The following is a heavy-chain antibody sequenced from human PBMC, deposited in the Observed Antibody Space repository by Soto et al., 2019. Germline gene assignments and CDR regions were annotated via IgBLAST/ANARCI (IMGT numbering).Heavy chain of an antibody. V-gene: IGHV3-43*01. J-gene: IGHJ4*02. CDR2: ISWDGGST. Sequence: PGGSLRLSCAASGFTFDDYTMHWVRQAPGKGLEWVSLISWDGGSTYYADSVKGRFTISRDNSKNSLYLQMNSLRAEDTAVYYCAKDAGSSWYYFDYWGQGTLVTVSS. CDR3: AKDAGSSWYYFDY. CDR1: GFTFDDYT. D-gene: IGHD6-13*01.